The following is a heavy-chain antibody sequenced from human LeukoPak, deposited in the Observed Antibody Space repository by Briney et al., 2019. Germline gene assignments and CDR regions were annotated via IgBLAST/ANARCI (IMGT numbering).Heavy chain of an antibody. CDR1: GGSISSSSYY. Sequence: SETLSLTCTVSGGSISSSSYYWGWIRQPPGKGLEWIGSIYYSGSTNYNPSLKSRVTISVDTSKNQFSLRLSSVTAADTAVYYCARGDSIPIHFDYWGQGTLVTVSS. V-gene: IGHV4-39*07. CDR3: ARGDSIPIHFDY. D-gene: IGHD3-22*01. CDR2: IYYSGST. J-gene: IGHJ4*02.